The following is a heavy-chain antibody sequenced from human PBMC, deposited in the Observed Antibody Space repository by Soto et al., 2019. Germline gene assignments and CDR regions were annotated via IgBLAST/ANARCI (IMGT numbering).Heavy chain of an antibody. Sequence: ASVKVSCKASGYTFTSYDINWVRQATGQGLEWMGWMNPNSGNTGYAQKFQGRVTMTRNTSISTAYMELSSLRSEDTAVYYCASTTYYDFWSGYPRSYYYYYMDVWGKGTTVTVPS. J-gene: IGHJ6*03. CDR2: MNPNSGNT. CDR3: ASTTYYDFWSGYPRSYYYYYMDV. D-gene: IGHD3-3*01. V-gene: IGHV1-8*01. CDR1: GYTFTSYD.